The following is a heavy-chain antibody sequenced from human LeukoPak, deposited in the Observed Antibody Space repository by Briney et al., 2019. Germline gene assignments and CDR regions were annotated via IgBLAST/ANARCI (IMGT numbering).Heavy chain of an antibody. V-gene: IGHV4-38-2*02. D-gene: IGHD3-3*01. CDR3: ARGAEYYAIWRGYAGYSDY. CDR1: GYSISTCYY. CDR2: IYHRGST. Sequence: PSETLSLTCTVSGYSISTCYYWGWIRQPPGKGLEWVGSIYHRGSTSYNPSPRSRVTISLDRSKKKFSLKLTSVTAADTAVYFCARGAEYYAIWRGYAGYSDYWGQGISVTVSS. J-gene: IGHJ4*02.